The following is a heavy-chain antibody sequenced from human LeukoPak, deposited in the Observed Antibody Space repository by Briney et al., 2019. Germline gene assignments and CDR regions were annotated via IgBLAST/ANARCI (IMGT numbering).Heavy chain of an antibody. V-gene: IGHV4-34*01. CDR3: ARERGYSYGYYAFDI. J-gene: IGHJ3*02. D-gene: IGHD5-18*01. CDR1: GGSFSGYY. Sequence: SETLSLTCAVYGGSFSGYYWSWIRQPPGKGLEWIEEINHSGSTNYNPSLKSRVTISVDTSKNQFSLKLSSVTAADTAVYYCARERGYSYGYYAFDIWGQGTMVTVSS. CDR2: INHSGST.